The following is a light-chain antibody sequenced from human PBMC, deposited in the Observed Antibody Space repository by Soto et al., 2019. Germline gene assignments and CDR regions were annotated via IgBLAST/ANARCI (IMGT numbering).Light chain of an antibody. CDR2: SAS. CDR1: QSVSTS. Sequence: EVVMTQSPATLSVFPGERVTLSCRASQSVSTSLAWYQQKPGQAPGLLIYSASTRATGIPARFSGSGSGTEFTLTISSLESEDFAVYYCQQYIHGYTFGQGTELEIK. CDR3: QQYIHGYT. V-gene: IGKV3-15*01. J-gene: IGKJ2*01.